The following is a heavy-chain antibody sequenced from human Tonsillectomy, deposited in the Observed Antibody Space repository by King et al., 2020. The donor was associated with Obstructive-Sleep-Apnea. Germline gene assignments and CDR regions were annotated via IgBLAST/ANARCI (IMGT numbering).Heavy chain of an antibody. Sequence: QLQESGPGLVKPSETLSLTCTVSGGSITNSDYYWAWIRQPPGEGLEWIGSIYYSGATYHSPSLKSRLTISLDTPKNQFSLKLSSATAADTGVYYCAREPAPGGDWFDPGGQGALVTVSS. CDR2: IYYSGAT. V-gene: IGHV4-39*02. CDR1: GGSITNSDYY. CDR3: AREPAPGGDWFDP. D-gene: IGHD3-10*01. J-gene: IGHJ5*02.